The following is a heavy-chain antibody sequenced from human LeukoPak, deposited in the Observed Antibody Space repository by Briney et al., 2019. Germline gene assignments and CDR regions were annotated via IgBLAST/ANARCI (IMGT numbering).Heavy chain of an antibody. J-gene: IGHJ4*02. D-gene: IGHD2-15*01. CDR1: GFTFNIYP. CDR2: IGTGGDT. Sequence: PVDSLRLSCVASGFTFNIYPMTWVRQSPEKGLEWGSTIGTGGDTYYADSVKGRFTISRDDSKNTLYLQMHSLGAEDTAVYYCAKSRVVDRRGYFDYWGQGTLVTVSS. CDR3: AKSRVVDRRGYFDY. V-gene: IGHV3-23*01.